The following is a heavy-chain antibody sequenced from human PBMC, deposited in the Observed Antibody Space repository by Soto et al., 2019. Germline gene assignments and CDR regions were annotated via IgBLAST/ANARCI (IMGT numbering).Heavy chain of an antibody. V-gene: IGHV1-69*12. D-gene: IGHD1-26*01. CDR2: IIPIFGTT. J-gene: IGHJ6*02. CDR3: ARVEAVPRIYRYHGLDV. CDR1: GGTFSNYA. Sequence: QVPLVQSGAEVKKPGSSVRVSCKASGGTFSNYAISWVRQAPGQGLEWMGGIIPIFGTTYYAQKFQGRVTIIADESXTSXYLQLRRLRSEHTAMYYCARVEAVPRIYRYHGLDVWGQGTAVSVSS.